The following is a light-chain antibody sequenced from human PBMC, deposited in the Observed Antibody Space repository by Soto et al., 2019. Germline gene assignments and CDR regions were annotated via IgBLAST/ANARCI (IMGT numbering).Light chain of an antibody. J-gene: IGKJ1*01. CDR3: LQHNTYPPT. V-gene: IGKV1-17*01. Sequence: DIQMTQSPSSLSASVGDRVTITCRSSQDIRNDLGWYQQKPGKAPKRLIYAASSLQSRVPSRFSGSGSGTKFTITVSSLQPEHFANYYCLQHNTYPPTFGHGTKVEI. CDR2: AAS. CDR1: QDIRND.